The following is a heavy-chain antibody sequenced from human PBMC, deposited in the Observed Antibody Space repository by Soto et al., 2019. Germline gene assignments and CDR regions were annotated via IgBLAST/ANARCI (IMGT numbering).Heavy chain of an antibody. V-gene: IGHV3-48*01. CDR1: GFTFSSYS. D-gene: IGHD2-15*01. CDR3: ARGLGRYCSGGSCFFDY. J-gene: IGHJ4*02. Sequence: GGSLRLSCAASGFTFSSYSMNWVRQAPGKGLEWVSYISSSSSTIYYADSVKGRFTISRDNAKNSLYLQMNSLRAEDTAVYYCARGLGRYCSGGSCFFDYWGQGTLVNVSS. CDR2: ISSSSSTI.